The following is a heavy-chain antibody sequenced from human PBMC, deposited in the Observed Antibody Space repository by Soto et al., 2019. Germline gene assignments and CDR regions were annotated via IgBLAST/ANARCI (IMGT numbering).Heavy chain of an antibody. V-gene: IGHV4-59*01. CDR1: GGSISSYY. CDR3: ARAIAVAGTIYYYYGMDV. J-gene: IGHJ6*02. CDR2: IYYSGST. D-gene: IGHD6-19*01. Sequence: SETLSLTCTVSGGSISSYYWSWIRQPPGKGLEWIGYIYYSGSTNYNPSLKSRVTISVDTSKNQFSLKLSSVTAADTAVYYCARAIAVAGTIYYYYGMDVWGQGTTVTVSS.